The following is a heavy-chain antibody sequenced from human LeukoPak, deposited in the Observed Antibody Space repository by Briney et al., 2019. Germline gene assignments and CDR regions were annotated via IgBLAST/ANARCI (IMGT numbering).Heavy chain of an antibody. CDR2: ISYDGSNK. J-gene: IGHJ3*02. Sequence: GGSLRLSCAASGFTFSSYAMHWVRQAPGKGLEWVAVISYDGSNKFYADSVKGRFTISRDNSKNTLDLQMNSLRVEDTAVYYCARQAAAVGAFDIWGQGTMVTVSS. V-gene: IGHV3-30-3*01. D-gene: IGHD6-13*01. CDR3: ARQAAAVGAFDI. CDR1: GFTFSSYA.